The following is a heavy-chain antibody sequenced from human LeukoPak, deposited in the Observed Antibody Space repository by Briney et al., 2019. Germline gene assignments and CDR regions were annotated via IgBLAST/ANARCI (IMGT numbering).Heavy chain of an antibody. J-gene: IGHJ5*02. CDR3: ARASYYYGSGSGPRFDP. V-gene: IGHV4-4*07. CDR2: IYTSGST. Sequence: PSETLSLTCTVSGGSISSYYWSWIRQPAGKGLEWIGRIYTSGSTNYNPSLKSRVTMSVDTSKNQFSLKLSSVTAADTAVYYCARASYYYGSGSGPRFDPWGQGTLVTVSS. D-gene: IGHD3-10*01. CDR1: GGSISSYY.